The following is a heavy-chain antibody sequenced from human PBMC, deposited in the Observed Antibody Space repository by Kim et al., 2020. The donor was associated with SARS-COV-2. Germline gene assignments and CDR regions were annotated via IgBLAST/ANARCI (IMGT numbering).Heavy chain of an antibody. J-gene: IGHJ6*02. Sequence: SETLSLTCTVSGGSISSGGYYWSWIRQPPGKGLEWIGYIYYSGSTYYNPSLKSRVTISVDTSKNQFSLKLSSVTAADTAVYYCAREYRDITIFGVVIRDGMDVWGQGTTVTVSS. V-gene: IGHV4-31*03. CDR2: IYYSGST. D-gene: IGHD3-3*01. CDR1: GGSISSGGYY. CDR3: AREYRDITIFGVVIRDGMDV.